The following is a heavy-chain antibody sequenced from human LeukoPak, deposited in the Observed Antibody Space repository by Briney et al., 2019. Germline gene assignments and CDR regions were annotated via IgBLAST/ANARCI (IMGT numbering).Heavy chain of an antibody. J-gene: IGHJ6*02. D-gene: IGHD6-13*01. Sequence: SETLSLTCTVSGGSISSGSYYWSWIRQPAGKGLEWIGRIYTSGSTNYNPSLKSRVTISVDTSKNQFSLKLSSVTAADTAVYYRARARLSSSSYYYYGMDVWGQGTTVTVSS. CDR2: IYTSGST. V-gene: IGHV4-61*02. CDR1: GGSISSGSYY. CDR3: ARARLSSSSYYYYGMDV.